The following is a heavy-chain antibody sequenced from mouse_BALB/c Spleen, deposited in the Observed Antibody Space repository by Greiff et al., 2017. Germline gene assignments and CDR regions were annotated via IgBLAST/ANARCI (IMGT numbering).Heavy chain of an antibody. CDR2: ISSGGSYT. V-gene: IGHV5-6*02. Sequence: EVMLVESGGDLVKPGGSLKLSCAASGFTFSSYGMSWVRQTPDKRLEWVATISSGGSYTYYPDSVKGRFTISRDNAKNTLYLQMGSLKSEDTAMYYCARHRDYWGQGTSVTVSS. CDR3: ARHRDY. CDR1: GFTFSSYG. J-gene: IGHJ4*01.